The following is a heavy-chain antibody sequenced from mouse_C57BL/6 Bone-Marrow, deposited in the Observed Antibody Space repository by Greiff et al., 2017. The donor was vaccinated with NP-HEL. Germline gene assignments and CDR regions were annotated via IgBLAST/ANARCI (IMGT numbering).Heavy chain of an antibody. V-gene: IGHV5-16*01. J-gene: IGHJ4*01. CDR2: LNYDGSST. CDR3: AREGGLRRRTYAMDY. CDR1: GFTFSDYY. Sequence: EVMLVESEGGLVQPGSSMKLSCTTSGFTFSDYYMAWVRQVPEKGLDWVANLNYDGSSTYYLDSLKSRFIISRDTAKNILYLQMSSLKSEDTATYYCAREGGLRRRTYAMDYWGQGTSVTVSS. D-gene: IGHD2-4*01.